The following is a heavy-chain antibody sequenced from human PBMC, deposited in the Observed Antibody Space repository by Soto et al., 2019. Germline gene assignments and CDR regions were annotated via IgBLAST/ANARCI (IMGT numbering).Heavy chain of an antibody. D-gene: IGHD3-22*01. V-gene: IGHV1-69*02. Sequence: QVQLVQSGAEVKKPGSSVKVSCKASGGTFSSYTISWVRQAPGQGLEWMGRIIPILGIANYAQKFQGRVTITAEKSTSTAYLELSSLRSEDTAVYYCASDVGYASSGSGVEDAFDLWGQGTMVTVSS. J-gene: IGHJ3*01. CDR1: GGTFSSYT. CDR2: IIPILGIA. CDR3: ASDVGYASSGSGVEDAFDL.